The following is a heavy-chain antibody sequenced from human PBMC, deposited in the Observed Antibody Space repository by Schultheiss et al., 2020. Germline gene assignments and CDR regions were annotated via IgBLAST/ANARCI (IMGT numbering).Heavy chain of an antibody. D-gene: IGHD3-3*01. CDR3: ARSYYDSWTRYRHRYFVQY. CDR2: ISAYNGNT. Sequence: ASVKVSCKASGYTFTSYGISWVRQAPGQGLEWMGWISAYNGNTNYAQKLQGRVTMTTDTSTSTAYMELRSLRSDDTAVYYCARSYYDSWTRYRHRYFVQYWGEGTLVTVSS. V-gene: IGHV1-18*01. CDR1: GYTFTSYG. J-gene: IGHJ4*02.